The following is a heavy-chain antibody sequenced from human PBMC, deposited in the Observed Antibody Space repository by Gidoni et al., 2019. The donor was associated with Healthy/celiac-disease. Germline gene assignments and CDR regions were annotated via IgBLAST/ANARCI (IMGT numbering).Heavy chain of an antibody. D-gene: IGHD3-22*01. V-gene: IGHV1-69*01. J-gene: IGHJ6*02. CDR2: IIPIFGTA. CDR3: ARWDYDSSGYYRYYYYYGMDV. CDR1: GGTFSSYA. Sequence: QVQLVQSGAAVKKPGSSVKVSCKASGGTFSSYANSWVRQAPGQGLEWMGGIIPIFGTANYAQKFQGRVTITADESTSTAYMELSSLRSEDTAVYYCARWDYDSSGYYRYYYYYGMDVWGQGTTVTVSS.